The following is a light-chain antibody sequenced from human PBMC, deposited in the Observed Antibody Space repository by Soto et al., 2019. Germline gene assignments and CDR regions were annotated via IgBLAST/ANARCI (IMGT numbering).Light chain of an antibody. Sequence: EIVLTQSPATLSLSPGERATLSCRASQSVSSYLAWYQQKPGQAPRLLIYDASNRATGIPARFSGTGSGTDSTLTISSLGPEDFAVYYCQQRSSWPYTFGQGTKLEIK. CDR2: DAS. J-gene: IGKJ2*01. CDR3: QQRSSWPYT. V-gene: IGKV3-11*01. CDR1: QSVSSY.